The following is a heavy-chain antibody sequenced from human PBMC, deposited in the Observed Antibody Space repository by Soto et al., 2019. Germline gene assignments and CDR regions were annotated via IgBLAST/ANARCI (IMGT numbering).Heavy chain of an antibody. Sequence: QVQLVQSGAEVKKPGASVKVSCKASGYTFTSYGISWVRQAPGQGLEWMGWISAYNGNTNYAQKLQGRVTMTTDTSTSTAYVELRSLRSDDTAVYYCARVGVRYCSGGSCYSAWFDPWGQGTLVTVSS. CDR1: GYTFTSYG. V-gene: IGHV1-18*01. CDR3: ARVGVRYCSGGSCYSAWFDP. J-gene: IGHJ5*02. CDR2: ISAYNGNT. D-gene: IGHD2-15*01.